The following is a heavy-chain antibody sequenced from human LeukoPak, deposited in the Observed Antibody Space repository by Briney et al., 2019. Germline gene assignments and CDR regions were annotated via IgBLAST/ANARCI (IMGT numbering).Heavy chain of an antibody. CDR1: GGTFSSYA. CDR2: INPNSGGT. V-gene: IGHV1-2*06. D-gene: IGHD1-26*01. Sequence: ASVKVSCKASGGTFSSYAISWVRQAPGQGLEWMGRINPNSGGTDYAQKFQGRVTMTRDTSISSAYMELSGLRSDDASVYYCAREGPREFDYWGQGTLVTVSS. J-gene: IGHJ4*02. CDR3: AREGPREFDY.